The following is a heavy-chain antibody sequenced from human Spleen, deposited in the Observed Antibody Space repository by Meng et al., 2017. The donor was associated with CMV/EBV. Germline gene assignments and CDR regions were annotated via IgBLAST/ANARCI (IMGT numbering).Heavy chain of an antibody. Sequence: GESLKISCTASGFTFGDYAMTWVRQAPGKGLEWVSTITPGVRTHYADSVKGRFTISRDNSKNTLYLQMNSLRAEDTAVYYCAKVLYHRSYDYVWGSYRYTGSDYWGQGTLVTVSS. CDR2: ITPGVRT. V-gene: IGHV3-23*01. D-gene: IGHD3-16*02. CDR3: AKVLYHRSYDYVWGSYRYTGSDY. CDR1: GFTFGDYA. J-gene: IGHJ4*02.